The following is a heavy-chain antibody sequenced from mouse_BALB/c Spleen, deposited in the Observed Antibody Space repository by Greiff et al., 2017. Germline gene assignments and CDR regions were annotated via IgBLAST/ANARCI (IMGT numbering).Heavy chain of an antibody. CDR1: GFSLTSYD. J-gene: IGHJ2*01. V-gene: IGHV2-9-2*01. D-gene: IGHD1-1*01. Sequence: QVQLQQSGPGLVAPSQSLSITCTVSGFSLTSYDISWIRPPPGKGLEWLGVIWTGGGTNYNSAFMSRLSISKDNSKSQVFLKMNSLQTDDTAIYYCVRDRNYGSSSYYFDYWGQGTTRTVSS. CDR3: VRDRNYGSSSYYFDY. CDR2: IWTGGGT.